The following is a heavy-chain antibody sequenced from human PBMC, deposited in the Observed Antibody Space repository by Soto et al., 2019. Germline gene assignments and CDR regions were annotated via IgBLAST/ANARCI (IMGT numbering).Heavy chain of an antibody. CDR1: GYSFTIYW. Sequence: GESLKISCKGSGYSFTIYWIGWVLQMPWKGLEWMGIIYPGDSDTRYSPSFQGQVTISADKSISTAYLQWSSLKASDTAMYYCARNLVPAAMVNWFDPWGQGTLVTVSS. CDR2: IYPGDSDT. V-gene: IGHV5-51*01. CDR3: ARNLVPAAMVNWFDP. D-gene: IGHD2-2*01. J-gene: IGHJ5*02.